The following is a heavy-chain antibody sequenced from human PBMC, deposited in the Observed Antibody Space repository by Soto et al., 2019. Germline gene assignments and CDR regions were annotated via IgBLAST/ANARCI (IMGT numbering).Heavy chain of an antibody. CDR1: GYTFTGYY. V-gene: IGHV1-2*04. CDR2: INPNSGGT. J-gene: IGHJ6*02. CDR3: ARDGVRGVVVGYSGMDV. D-gene: IGHD2-15*01. Sequence: QVQLVQSGAEVKKPGASVKVSCKASGYTFTGYYMHWVRQAPGQGLEWMGWINPNSGGTNYAQKFQGWVPMTRDPPISPAYRELSGLRSDDTAVYYCARDGVRGVVVGYSGMDVWGQGTTVPVSS.